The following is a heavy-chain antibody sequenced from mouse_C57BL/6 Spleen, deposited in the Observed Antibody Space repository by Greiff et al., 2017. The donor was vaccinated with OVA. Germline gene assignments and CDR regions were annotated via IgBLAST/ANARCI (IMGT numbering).Heavy chain of an antibody. J-gene: IGHJ1*03. Sequence: EVQLQESGPGLVKPSQSLSLTCSVTGYSITSGYYWNWIRQFPGNKLEWMGYISYDGSNNYNPSLKNRISITRDTSKNQFFLKLNSVTTEDTATYYCARERIYYGNYGYFDVWGTGTTVTVSS. CDR3: ARERIYYGNYGYFDV. CDR1: GYSITSGYY. V-gene: IGHV3-6*01. D-gene: IGHD2-1*01. CDR2: ISYDGSN.